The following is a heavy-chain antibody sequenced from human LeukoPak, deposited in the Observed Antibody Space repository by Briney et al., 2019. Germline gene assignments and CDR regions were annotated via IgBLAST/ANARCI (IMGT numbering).Heavy chain of an antibody. Sequence: SETLSLTCAVSGGSISSSNWWSWVRQPPGKGLEWIGEIYHSGSTNYNPSLKSRVTISVDKSKNQFSLKLSSVTAADTAVYYCARTQWIQLWSFDYWGQGTLVTVSS. CDR2: IYHSGST. D-gene: IGHD5-18*01. CDR1: GGSISSSNW. J-gene: IGHJ4*02. V-gene: IGHV4-4*02. CDR3: ARTQWIQLWSFDY.